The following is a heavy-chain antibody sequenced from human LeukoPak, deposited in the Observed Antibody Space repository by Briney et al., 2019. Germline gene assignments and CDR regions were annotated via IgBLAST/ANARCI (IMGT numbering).Heavy chain of an antibody. V-gene: IGHV3-21*01. Sequence: KSGGSLRLSCAASGFTFSSYSMNWVRQAPGKGLEWVSSISSSSSYIYYADSVKGRFTISRDNAKNSLYLQMNSLRAEDTAVYYCARVGGSYPCFDYWGQGALVTVSS. D-gene: IGHD1-26*01. CDR3: ARVGGSYPCFDY. CDR2: ISSSSSYI. J-gene: IGHJ4*02. CDR1: GFTFSSYS.